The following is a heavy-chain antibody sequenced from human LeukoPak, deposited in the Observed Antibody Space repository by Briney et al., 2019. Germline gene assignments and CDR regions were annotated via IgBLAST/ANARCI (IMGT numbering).Heavy chain of an antibody. V-gene: IGHV3-74*01. D-gene: IGHD3-3*01. CDR3: ARVWSHNWFDP. J-gene: IGHJ5*02. Sequence: GGSLRLSCAASGFTFSSFGMHWVRQAPGKGLVWVSRINSDGSTTNYADSVEGRFTISRDNAKNTLYLQMNSLRAEDTAVYYCARVWSHNWFDPWGQGTLVTVSS. CDR2: INSDGSTT. CDR1: GFTFSSFG.